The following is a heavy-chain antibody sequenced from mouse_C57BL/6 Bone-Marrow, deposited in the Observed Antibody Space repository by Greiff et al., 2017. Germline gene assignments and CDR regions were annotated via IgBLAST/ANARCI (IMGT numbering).Heavy chain of an antibody. CDR1: GYTFTSYG. J-gene: IGHJ2*01. D-gene: IGHD1-1*01. CDR2: IYPRSGNT. V-gene: IGHV1-81*01. Sequence: QVQLQQSGAELARPGASVKLSCKASGYTFTSYGISWVKQRTGQGLEWIGEIYPRSGNTYYNEKFKGKATLTADKSSSTAYMELRSLTSEDSAVYFCARSLIITTVVYCDYWGQGTTLTVSA. CDR3: ARSLIITTVVYCDY.